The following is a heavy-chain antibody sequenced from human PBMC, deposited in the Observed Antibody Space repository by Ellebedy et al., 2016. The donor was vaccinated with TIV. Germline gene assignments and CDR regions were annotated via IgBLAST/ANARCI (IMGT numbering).Heavy chain of an antibody. Sequence: GGSLRLSXATSGFTFSRYWMTWVRQAPGKGLEWVANIKQDGSDKYYVDSVKGRFTISRDNTKSSVYLQMNSLRVEDTAVYYCAREIYGSGSHWGQGTLVTVSS. CDR3: AREIYGSGSH. CDR1: GFTFSRYW. J-gene: IGHJ4*02. D-gene: IGHD3-10*01. V-gene: IGHV3-7*01. CDR2: IKQDGSDK.